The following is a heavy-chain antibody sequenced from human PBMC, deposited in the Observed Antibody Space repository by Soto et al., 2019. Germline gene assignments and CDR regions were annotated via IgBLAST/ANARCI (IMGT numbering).Heavy chain of an antibody. J-gene: IGHJ6*02. CDR1: GFSISRYW. CDR3: ARALADGMDV. CDR2: IVQAGTDR. V-gene: IGHV3-7*03. Sequence: GGSLRLSCEAGSGFSISRYWMAWVRQAPGKGLEWVANIVQAGTDRYYLDSVTGRFTISRDNARNSMYLQMNSLRIEDTAVYYCARALADGMDVWGQGTTVTVSS. D-gene: IGHD3-3*02.